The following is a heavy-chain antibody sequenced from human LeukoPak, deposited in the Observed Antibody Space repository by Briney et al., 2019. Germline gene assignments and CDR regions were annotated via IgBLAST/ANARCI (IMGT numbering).Heavy chain of an antibody. CDR2: ISYDGSNK. CDR1: GFTFSSYA. Sequence: GGSLRLSCAASGFTFSSYAMHWVRQAPGKGLEWVAVISYDGSNKYYADSVKGRFAISRDNSKNTLYLQMSSLRAEDTAVYYCARAVAPYHFDYWGQGTLVTVSS. V-gene: IGHV3-30*09. D-gene: IGHD6-19*01. CDR3: ARAVAPYHFDY. J-gene: IGHJ4*02.